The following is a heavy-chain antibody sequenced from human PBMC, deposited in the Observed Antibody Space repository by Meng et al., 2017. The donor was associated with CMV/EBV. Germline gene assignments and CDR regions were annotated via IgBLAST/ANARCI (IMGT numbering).Heavy chain of an antibody. V-gene: IGHV4-39*01. J-gene: IGHJ4*02. CDR1: GGSISSSSYY. CDR2: LYYTGST. D-gene: IGHD1-26*01. CDR3: ARQGGASPTTGVF. Sequence: SETLSLTCTVSGGSISSSSYYWGWVRQPPGQGFECIGSLYYTGSTYYNTSLGSRVTMSVDTSRNQFSLKLSSVTAADTAVYYCARQGGASPTTGVFWGPGILVTVSS.